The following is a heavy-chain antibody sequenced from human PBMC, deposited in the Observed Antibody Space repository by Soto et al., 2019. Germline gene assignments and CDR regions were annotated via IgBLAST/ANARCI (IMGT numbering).Heavy chain of an antibody. CDR2: ISGSGGST. CDR3: AKPILTGYYFYAS. CDR1: GFTFSTYA. Sequence: PGGSLRLSCAASGFTFSTYAMSWVRQAPGKGLEWVATISGSGGSTYYADSVKGRFTISRDNSKNTLYLQVSSLRAEDTAVYYCAKPILTGYYFYASWGQGTLVTVPS. D-gene: IGHD3-9*01. J-gene: IGHJ5*02. V-gene: IGHV3-23*01.